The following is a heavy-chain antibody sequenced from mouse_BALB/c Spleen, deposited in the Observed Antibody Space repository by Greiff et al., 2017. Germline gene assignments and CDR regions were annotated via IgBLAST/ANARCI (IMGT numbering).Heavy chain of an antibody. J-gene: IGHJ2*01. V-gene: IGHV2-9*02. Sequence: VQRVESGPGLVAPSQSLSITCTVSGFSLTSYGVHWVRQPPGKGLEWLGVIWAGGSTNYNSALMSRLSISKDNSKSQVFLKMNSLQTDDTAMYYCAREPAHLLLRLYYFDYWGQGTTLTVSS. CDR3: AREPAHLLLRLYYFDY. CDR2: IWAGGST. CDR1: GFSLTSYG. D-gene: IGHD1-1*01.